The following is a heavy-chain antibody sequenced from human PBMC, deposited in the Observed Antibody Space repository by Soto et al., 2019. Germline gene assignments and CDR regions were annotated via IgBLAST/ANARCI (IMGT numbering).Heavy chain of an antibody. CDR2: FDPEDGET. CDR1: GYTLTELS. J-gene: IGHJ5*02. CDR3: ATANSDYGDYYWFDP. Sequence: ASVKVSCKVSGYTLTELSMHWVRQAPGKGLEWMGGFDPEDGETIYAQKFQGRVTMTEDTSTDTAYMELSSLRSEDTAVYYCATANSDYGDYYWFDPWGQGTQVTVSS. D-gene: IGHD4-17*01. V-gene: IGHV1-24*01.